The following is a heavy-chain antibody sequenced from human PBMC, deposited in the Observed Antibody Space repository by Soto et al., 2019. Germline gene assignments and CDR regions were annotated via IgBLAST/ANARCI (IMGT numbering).Heavy chain of an antibody. D-gene: IGHD6-13*01. J-gene: IGHJ4*02. CDR1: GYSFTSYW. V-gene: IGHV5-10-1*01. Sequence: EVQLVQSGAEVKKPGESLRISCKGSGYSFTSYWISWVRQMPGKGLEWRGRIDPSDSYTNYSPSFQGHVTITADKSISTAYLQRSSLKASDTAMYYCARLQAAAGDNDLTFDYWGQGTLVTVPS. CDR3: ARLQAAAGDNDLTFDY. CDR2: IDPSDSYT.